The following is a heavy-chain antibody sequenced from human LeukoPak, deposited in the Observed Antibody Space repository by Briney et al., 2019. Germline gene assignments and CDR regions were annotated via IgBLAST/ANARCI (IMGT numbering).Heavy chain of an antibody. CDR3: ARAKAGTAAGPRPNWFDP. CDR1: GGTFSSYA. Sequence: SVKVSCKASGGTFSSYAISWVRQAPGQGLEWMGGIIPIFGTANYAQKFQGRVTITTDDSTSTAYMELSSLRSEDTAVYYCARAKAGTAAGPRPNWFDPWGQGTLVTVSS. D-gene: IGHD6-13*01. J-gene: IGHJ5*02. CDR2: IIPIFGTA. V-gene: IGHV1-69*05.